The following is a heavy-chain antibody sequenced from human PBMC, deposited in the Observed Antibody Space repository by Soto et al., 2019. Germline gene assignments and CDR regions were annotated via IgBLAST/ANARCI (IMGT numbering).Heavy chain of an antibody. CDR2: ISGSGGST. CDR3: ARDYPPPPQPDYDSSGYYPGFDY. D-gene: IGHD3-22*01. CDR1: GFTFSSYA. Sequence: EVQLLESGGGLVQPGGSLRLSCAASGFTFSSYAMSWVRQAPGKGLEWVSAISGSGGSTYYADSVKGRFTISRDNSKNTLYLQMNSLRAEDTAVYYCARDYPPPPQPDYDSSGYYPGFDYWGQGTLVTVSS. J-gene: IGHJ4*02. V-gene: IGHV3-23*01.